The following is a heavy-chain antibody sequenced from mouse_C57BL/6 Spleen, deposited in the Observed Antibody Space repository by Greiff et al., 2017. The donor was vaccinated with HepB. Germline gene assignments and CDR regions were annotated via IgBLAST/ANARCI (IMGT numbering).Heavy chain of an antibody. CDR1: GFTFSSYA. V-gene: IGHV5S21*01. CDR3: ARDGYYGGSYAMNY. Sequence: EVQGVESGEGLVKPGGSLKLSCAASGFTFSSYAMSWVRQTPEKRLEWVAYISSGGDYIYYADTVKGRFTISRDNARNTLYLQMSSLKSEDTAMYNCARDGYYGGSYAMNYWGQGTSVTVSS. D-gene: IGHD1-1*01. CDR2: ISSGGDYI. J-gene: IGHJ4*01.